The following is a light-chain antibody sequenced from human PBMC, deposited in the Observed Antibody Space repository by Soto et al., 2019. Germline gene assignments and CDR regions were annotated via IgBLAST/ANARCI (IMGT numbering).Light chain of an antibody. Sequence: QTVVTQEPSFSVSPGGTVTLTCGLTSGSVSTSYYSSWYQQTPGQAPRTLIYSTNIRSSGVPNRFSGSILGNKAALTIRGAQADDESDYFCAVYMGSGIWVFGGGTKLTVL. J-gene: IGLJ3*02. V-gene: IGLV8-61*01. CDR3: AVYMGSGIWV. CDR2: STN. CDR1: SGSVSTSYY.